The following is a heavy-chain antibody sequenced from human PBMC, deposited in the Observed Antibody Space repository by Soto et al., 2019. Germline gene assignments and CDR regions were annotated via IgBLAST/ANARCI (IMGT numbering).Heavy chain of an antibody. CDR1: GGSVSSGSYY. CDR3: ARDVPTIVYGMDV. V-gene: IGHV4-61*01. CDR2: IYYSGSN. Sequence: QVQLQESGPGLVKPSETLSLTCTVSGGSVSSGSYYWSWIRQPPGKGLEWIGYIYYSGSNNYNPSLKSRVTLSVDTSKNQFSLKLSSVTAADTAVYYCARDVPTIVYGMDVWGQGTTVTVSS. J-gene: IGHJ6*02. D-gene: IGHD3-16*02.